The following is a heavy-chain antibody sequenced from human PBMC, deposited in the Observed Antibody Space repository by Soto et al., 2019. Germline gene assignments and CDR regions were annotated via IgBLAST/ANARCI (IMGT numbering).Heavy chain of an antibody. Sequence: PSETLSLTCTVSGGSVSSGSYYWSWIRQLPGKGLEWIGYIYYSGSTNYNPSLKSRVTISVDTSKNQFSLKLSSVTAADTAVYYCARSGRFGESRRYYFDYWGQGTLVTVSS. CDR3: ARSGRFGESRRYYFDY. J-gene: IGHJ4*02. D-gene: IGHD3-10*01. V-gene: IGHV4-61*01. CDR2: IYYSGST. CDR1: GGSVSSGSYY.